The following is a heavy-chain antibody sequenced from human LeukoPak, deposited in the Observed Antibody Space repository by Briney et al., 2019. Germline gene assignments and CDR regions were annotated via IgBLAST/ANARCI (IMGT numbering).Heavy chain of an antibody. CDR1: GFTFDDYA. D-gene: IGHD3-16*01. CDR2: ISWNSGSI. J-gene: IGHJ4*02. V-gene: IGHV3-9*01. Sequence: GRSLRLSCAASGFTFDDYAMHWVRQAPGKGLEWVSGISWNSGSIGYADSVKGRFTISRDNAKNSLYLQMNSLRAEDTALYYCAKDGGGWSFDYWGQGTLVTVSS. CDR3: AKDGGGWSFDY.